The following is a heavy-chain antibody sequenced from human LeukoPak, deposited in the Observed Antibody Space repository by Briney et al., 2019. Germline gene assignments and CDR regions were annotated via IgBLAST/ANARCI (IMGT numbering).Heavy chain of an antibody. CDR3: ARAGELTEYYFDY. D-gene: IGHD1-26*01. CDR2: IYYSGST. V-gene: IGHV4-59*01. CDR1: GGSISSYY. Sequence: SETLSLTCTVSGGSISSYYWSWIRQPPGKGLEWIGYIYYSGSTNYNPSLKSRVTISVDTSKNQFSLKLSSVTAADTAVYYCARAGELTEYYFDYWGQGTLVTVSS. J-gene: IGHJ4*02.